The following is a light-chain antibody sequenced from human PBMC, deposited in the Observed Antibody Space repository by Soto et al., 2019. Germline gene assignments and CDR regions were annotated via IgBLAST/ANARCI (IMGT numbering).Light chain of an antibody. V-gene: IGLV2-23*02. Sequence: QSVLTQPASVSGSPGQSITISCTGTRSDVGSYNSVAWYQQHPGKAPRVMIFEVTKRPSGISNRFSGSKSGNTASLTISGHQAQEEADYFCFSYAGSSTWVFGGGTKVTVL. J-gene: IGLJ3*02. CDR2: EVT. CDR3: FSYAGSSTWV. CDR1: RSDVGSYNS.